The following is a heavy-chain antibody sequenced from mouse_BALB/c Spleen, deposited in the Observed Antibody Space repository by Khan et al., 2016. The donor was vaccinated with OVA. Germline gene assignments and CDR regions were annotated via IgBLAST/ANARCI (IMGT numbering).Heavy chain of an antibody. Sequence: QVQLQQSGAELVRPGASVKLSCKTSGYTFTSYWIYWVKQRSGQGLEWIARIYPGTDNSYYNEKLKDKATLTADKSSSTSYMHFSCLKSEDSAVYFCAREEALYYFDYWGQGTTLTVSS. J-gene: IGHJ2*01. V-gene: IGHV1-76*01. CDR3: AREEALYYFDY. CDR2: IYPGTDNS. CDR1: GYTFTSYW. D-gene: IGHD3-2*02.